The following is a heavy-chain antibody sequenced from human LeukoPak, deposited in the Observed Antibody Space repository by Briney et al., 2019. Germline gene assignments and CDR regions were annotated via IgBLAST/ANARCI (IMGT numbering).Heavy chain of an antibody. J-gene: IGHJ4*02. CDR1: GFTFSSYG. CDR2: IWFDGSYK. CDR3: ARGPYSYDSSGYLRLDY. Sequence: GGSLRLSCEASGFTFSSYGMHWVRQAPGKGQEWVAVIWFDGSYKYYADSVKGRFTISRDNSKNTLYLQMNSLRAEDTAVYYCARGPYSYDSSGYLRLDYWGQGTLVTVSS. V-gene: IGHV3-33*01. D-gene: IGHD3-22*01.